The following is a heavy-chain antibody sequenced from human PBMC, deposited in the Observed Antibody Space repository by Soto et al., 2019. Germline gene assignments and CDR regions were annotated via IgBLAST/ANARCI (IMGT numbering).Heavy chain of an antibody. CDR3: AKSHTPVTTYFDC. CDR2: ISGSSDST. J-gene: IGHJ4*02. D-gene: IGHD4-17*01. Sequence: PGGSLRLSCVASGFNFNNYVMSWVRPAPGKGLEWVSAISGSSDSTYYADSVKGRFTISRDNSKNTLYLQMNGLRAEDTAVYYCAKSHTPVTTYFDCWGQGALVTVSS. CDR1: GFNFNNYV. V-gene: IGHV3-23*01.